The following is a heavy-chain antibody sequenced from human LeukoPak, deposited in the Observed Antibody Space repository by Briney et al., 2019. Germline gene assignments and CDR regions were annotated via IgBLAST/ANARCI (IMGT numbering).Heavy chain of an antibody. CDR1: GGTFSSYA. D-gene: IGHD3-10*02. CDR2: IIPIFGTA. CDR3: ARVMFGEGFDY. J-gene: IGHJ4*02. V-gene: IGHV1-69*06. Sequence: SVKVSCKASGGTFSSYAISWVRQAPGQGLEWMGGIIPIFGTANYAQKFQGRVTITADKSTSTAYLELSSLRSEDTAVYYCARVMFGEGFDYWGQGTLVTVSS.